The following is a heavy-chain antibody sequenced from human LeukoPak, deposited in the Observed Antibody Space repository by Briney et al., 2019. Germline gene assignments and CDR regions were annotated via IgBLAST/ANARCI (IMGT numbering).Heavy chain of an antibody. Sequence: SETLSLTCAVYGGSFSGFYWSWIRQPPGKGLEWIGYIYYSGSTNYNPSLKSRVTISVDTSKNQFSLKLSSVTAADTAVYYCARVSLFYDSSGYYYDYFDYWGQGTLVTVSS. CDR3: ARVSLFYDSSGYYYDYFDY. V-gene: IGHV4-59*01. CDR2: IYYSGST. J-gene: IGHJ4*02. CDR1: GGSFSGFY. D-gene: IGHD3-22*01.